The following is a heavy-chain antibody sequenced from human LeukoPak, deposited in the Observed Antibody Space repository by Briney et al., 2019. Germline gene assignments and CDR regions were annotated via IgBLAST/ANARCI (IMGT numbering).Heavy chain of an antibody. D-gene: IGHD2-2*01. CDR1: GYTFTSYG. Sequence: VKVSCKASGYTFTSYGISWVRQAPGQGLEWMGWISAYNGNTNYAQKLQGRVTMTTDTSTSTACMEVRSLRSDDTAVYYCARLSRYFDYWGQGTLVTVSS. J-gene: IGHJ4*02. CDR2: ISAYNGNT. CDR3: ARLSRYFDY. V-gene: IGHV1-18*01.